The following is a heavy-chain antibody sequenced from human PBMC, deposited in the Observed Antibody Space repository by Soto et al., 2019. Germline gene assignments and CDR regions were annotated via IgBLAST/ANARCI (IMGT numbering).Heavy chain of an antibody. CDR2: IIPIFGTA. CDR1: GGTFSSYA. D-gene: IGHD3-3*01. CDR3: ARARNPITICGVVIMFYYYGMDV. Sequence: QVQLVQSGAEVKKPGSSVKVSCKASGGTFSSYAISWVRQAPGQGLEWMGGIIPIFGTANYAQKFQGRVTITADKSTSTAYMELSSLRSEDTAVYYCARARNPITICGVVIMFYYYGMDVWGQGTTVTVSS. J-gene: IGHJ6*02. V-gene: IGHV1-69*06.